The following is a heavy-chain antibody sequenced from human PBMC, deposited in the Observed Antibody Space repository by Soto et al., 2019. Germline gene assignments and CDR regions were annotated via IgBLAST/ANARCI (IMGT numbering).Heavy chain of an antibody. Sequence: QVQLQESGPGLVKPSQTLSLTCTVSGGSINSGNHYWNWIRQHTGNGLEWIGYISYSGSTSYNPSLRSRVTISVDTSKNQFSLKLSSVTAADTAVFYCARLSITSNGGWFDPWGQGTLVTVSS. J-gene: IGHJ5*02. CDR1: GGSINSGNHY. V-gene: IGHV4-31*03. D-gene: IGHD1-20*01. CDR2: ISYSGST. CDR3: ARLSITSNGGWFDP.